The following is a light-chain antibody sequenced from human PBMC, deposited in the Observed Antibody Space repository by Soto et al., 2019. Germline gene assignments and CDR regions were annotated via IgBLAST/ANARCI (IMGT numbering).Light chain of an antibody. CDR1: QSISSW. V-gene: IGKV1-5*01. J-gene: IGKJ4*02. CDR2: DAS. CDR3: QQYNSYPV. Sequence: DIQMTQSPSTLSASVGDIVTITCRASQSISSWLHWYQQKPGKAPKLLIYDASSLESGVPSRFSGSGSGTEFTLTISSLQPDDFATYYCQQYNSYPVFGGGTKVEIK.